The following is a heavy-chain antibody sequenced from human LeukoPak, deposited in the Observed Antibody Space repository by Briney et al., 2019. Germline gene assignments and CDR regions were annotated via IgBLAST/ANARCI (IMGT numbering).Heavy chain of an antibody. J-gene: IGHJ4*02. Sequence: GASVKVSCKASGYTFTSYGISWVRQAPGQGLEWMGWISAYNGNTNYAQKLQGRVTMTTDTSTSTAYMELRSLRSDDTAVYYCARDRRNSYYDFWSGYHEYYFDYWGQGTLVTVSS. V-gene: IGHV1-18*01. CDR1: GYTFTSYG. CDR3: ARDRRNSYYDFWSGYHEYYFDY. CDR2: ISAYNGNT. D-gene: IGHD3-3*01.